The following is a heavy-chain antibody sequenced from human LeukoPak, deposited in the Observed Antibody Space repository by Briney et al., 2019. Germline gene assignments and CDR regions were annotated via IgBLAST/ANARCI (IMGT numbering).Heavy chain of an antibody. V-gene: IGHV4-38-2*01. Sequence: SETLSRTSSVSGYSFTSGHYWGWIRQPPGKGLEWIASIYHTGSAHYNPSLKSPVTIAVDTSTNQFSLKLSSVTAADTAVYYCARYCTSTSCILRGFDYWGQGTMVTVSS. J-gene: IGHJ4*02. CDR2: IYHTGSA. D-gene: IGHD2-2*01. CDR3: ARYCTSTSCILRGFDY. CDR1: GYSFTSGHY.